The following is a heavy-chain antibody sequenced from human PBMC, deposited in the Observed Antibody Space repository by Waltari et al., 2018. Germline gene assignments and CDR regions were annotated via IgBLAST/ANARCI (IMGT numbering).Heavy chain of an antibody. CDR1: GGTFTNFA. V-gene: IGHV1-69*12. D-gene: IGHD3-3*01. Sequence: QVQLVQSGAEVKKPGSSVKVSCKVSGGTFTNFALSWVRQAPGQGLEWMGGIIPVSDTTNYAPKFQGRLTITADESTSAVYMELSTLRSADTAVYYCARDDRPISDFWSGFYSRAFDIWGPGTIVTVSS. CDR2: IIPVSDTT. J-gene: IGHJ3*02. CDR3: ARDDRPISDFWSGFYSRAFDI.